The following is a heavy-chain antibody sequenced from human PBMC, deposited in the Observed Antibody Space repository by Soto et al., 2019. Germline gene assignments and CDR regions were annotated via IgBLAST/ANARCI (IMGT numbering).Heavy chain of an antibody. V-gene: IGHV1-3*01. J-gene: IGHJ6*02. D-gene: IGHD3-3*01. CDR1: GYTFTSYA. CDR3: ARERYDFWSGDSGNYGMDV. Sequence: ASVKVSCKASGYTFTSYAMHWVRQAPGQRXEWMGWINAGNGNTKYSQKFQGRVTITRDTSASTAYMELSSLRSEDTAVYYCARERYDFWSGDSGNYGMDVWGQGTTVTVSS. CDR2: INAGNGNT.